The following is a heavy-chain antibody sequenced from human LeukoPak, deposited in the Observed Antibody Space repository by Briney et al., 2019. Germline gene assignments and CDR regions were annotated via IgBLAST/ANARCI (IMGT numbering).Heavy chain of an antibody. J-gene: IGHJ4*02. D-gene: IGHD5-24*01. CDR2: INHSGNT. CDR1: GGSFSGYY. CDR3: ARGRGRWLQFHDY. Sequence: SETLSLTCAVYGGSFSGYYWSWIRQPPGKGLEWIGEINHSGNTNYNPSLKSRVTISVDTSKNQFSLKLSSVTAADTAVYYCARGRGRWLQFHDYWGQGTLVTVSS. V-gene: IGHV4-34*01.